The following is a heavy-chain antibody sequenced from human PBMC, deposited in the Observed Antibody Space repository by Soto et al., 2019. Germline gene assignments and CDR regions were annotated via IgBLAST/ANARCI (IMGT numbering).Heavy chain of an antibody. V-gene: IGHV4-59*01. D-gene: IGHD6-25*01. CDR3: ARTSAAGNPTDAFDI. CDR2: IYYSGST. J-gene: IGHJ3*02. CDR1: GGSINSYY. Sequence: SETLWVTYIVSGGSINSYYGSWIRQPPGKGLGWIGYIYYSGSTNYIPSLKSRVAISVDTSKNQFSLKLSSVTAADTAVYYCARTSAAGNPTDAFDIWGQGTMVTVSS.